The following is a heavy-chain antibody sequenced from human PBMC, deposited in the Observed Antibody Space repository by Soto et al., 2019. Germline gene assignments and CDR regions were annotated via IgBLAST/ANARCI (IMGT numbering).Heavy chain of an antibody. Sequence: HPGGSLRLSCAASGFTFSSYWMSWVRQAPGKGLEWVANIKQDGSEKYYVDSVKGRFTISRDNAKNSLYLQMNSLRAEDTAVYYCARFDSSGYYYDVYWGQGTLVTVSS. CDR3: ARFDSSGYYYDVY. V-gene: IGHV3-7*01. CDR2: IKQDGSEK. J-gene: IGHJ4*02. CDR1: GFTFSSYW. D-gene: IGHD3-22*01.